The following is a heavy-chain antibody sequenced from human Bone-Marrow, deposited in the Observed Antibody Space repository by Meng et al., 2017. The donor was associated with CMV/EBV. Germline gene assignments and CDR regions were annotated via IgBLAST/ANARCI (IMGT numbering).Heavy chain of an antibody. V-gene: IGHV3-53*01. D-gene: IGHD2-2*01. CDR2: IYSGGST. CDR1: GFTVSSNY. J-gene: IGHJ4*02. CDR3: AITPSIYCSSTSCPNLDY. Sequence: GGSLRLSCAASGFTVSSNYMSWVRQAPGKGLEWVSVIYSGGSTYYADSVKGRFTISRDNSKNTLYLQMNSLRAEDTAVYYCAITPSIYCSSTSCPNLDYWGQGPRVTVPS.